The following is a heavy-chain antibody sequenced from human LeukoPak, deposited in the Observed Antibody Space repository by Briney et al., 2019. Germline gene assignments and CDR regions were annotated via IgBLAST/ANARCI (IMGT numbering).Heavy chain of an antibody. CDR3: ASLEWLPYYFDY. CDR2: INHSGST. Sequence: PSETLSLTCAVYGGSFSGYYWGWIRQRPGQGLEWIGEINHSGSTNYNPSLKSRVTISVDTSKNQFSLKLSSVTAADTAVYYCASLEWLPYYFDYWGQGTLVTVSS. V-gene: IGHV4-34*01. D-gene: IGHD3-3*01. CDR1: GGSFSGYY. J-gene: IGHJ4*02.